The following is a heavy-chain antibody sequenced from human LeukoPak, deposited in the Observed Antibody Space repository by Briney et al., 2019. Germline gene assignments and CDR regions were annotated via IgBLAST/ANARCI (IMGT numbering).Heavy chain of an antibody. D-gene: IGHD3-10*01. CDR2: INHSRTT. J-gene: IGHJ4*02. Sequence: SETLSLTCTVSGGSISGYYWTWIRQPPGKGLEWIGEINHSRTTNYNPSLKSRVTISIDTSKSQFSLRLNSVTAADTAVYYCARGPYYFGSGNDYNRFNVVYWGQGTLVTVSS. V-gene: IGHV4-34*01. CDR1: GGSISGYY. CDR3: ARGPYYFGSGNDYNRFNVVY.